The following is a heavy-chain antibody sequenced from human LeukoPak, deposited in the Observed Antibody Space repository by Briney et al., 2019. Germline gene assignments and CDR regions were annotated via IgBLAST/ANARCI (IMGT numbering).Heavy chain of an antibody. Sequence: GASVKVSCKASGYSVSGYFVHWVRQAPGQGLEWMGRINPNTGDTNYAQNFQGRAVMTMDTAISTAYLDLSRLTSDDTAMYYCASSFYRQTDAWGQGSLVTVSS. D-gene: IGHD3-16*02. CDR3: ASSFYRQTDA. J-gene: IGHJ4*02. CDR1: GYSVSGYF. CDR2: INPNTGDT. V-gene: IGHV1-2*02.